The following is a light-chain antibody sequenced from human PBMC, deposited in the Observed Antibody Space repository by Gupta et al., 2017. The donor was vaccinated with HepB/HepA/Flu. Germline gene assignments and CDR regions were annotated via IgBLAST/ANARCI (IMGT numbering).Light chain of an antibody. CDR2: DAS. J-gene: IGKJ3*01. Sequence: DIQMTQSPSTLSSSVGDRVTITCQESQDISNYLNWYQQKPGKAPKLLIYDASNLETGVPSRFSGSGSGTDFTFTISSLQPEDIATYYCQQYDNLIFTFGPGTKVDIK. CDR1: QDISNY. CDR3: QQYDNLIFT. V-gene: IGKV1-33*01.